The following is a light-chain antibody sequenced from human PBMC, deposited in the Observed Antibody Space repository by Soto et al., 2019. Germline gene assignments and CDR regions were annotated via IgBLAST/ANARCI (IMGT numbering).Light chain of an antibody. Sequence: EIVLNQSPGTLSLSPGERATLSCRASQSVSSSYLAWYQQKPGQAPRLLIYGASTRATGIPARFSGSGSGTEFTLTISSLQSEDFAVYYCQQYNNWPWTFGQVTKVDNK. J-gene: IGKJ1*01. CDR3: QQYNNWPWT. CDR2: GAS. CDR1: QSVSSSY. V-gene: IGKV3-15*01.